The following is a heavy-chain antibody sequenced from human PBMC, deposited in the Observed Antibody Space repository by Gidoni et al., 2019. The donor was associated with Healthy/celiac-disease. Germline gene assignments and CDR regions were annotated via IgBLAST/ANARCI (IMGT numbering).Heavy chain of an antibody. Sequence: QVQLVESGGGVVQPGRSLRLSCAASGFTFSSYGMHWVRQAPGKGLEWVAVISYDGSNKYYADSVKGRFTISRDNSKNTLYLQMNSLRAEDTAVYYCAKDRRGYSGYDSDYFDYWGQGTLVTVSS. CDR2: ISYDGSNK. D-gene: IGHD5-12*01. V-gene: IGHV3-30*18. CDR3: AKDRRGYSGYDSDYFDY. CDR1: GFTFSSYG. J-gene: IGHJ4*02.